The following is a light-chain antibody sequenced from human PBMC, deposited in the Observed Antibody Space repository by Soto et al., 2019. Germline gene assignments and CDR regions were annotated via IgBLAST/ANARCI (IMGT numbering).Light chain of an antibody. V-gene: IGKV3-15*01. CDR2: GAS. Sequence: EIAMTQSPATLSVSPGERATLSCRASQSVSSNLAWYQQKPGQAPRFLIYGASTRATGIPARFSGSGSGTEFTLTISSLQSEDFAVYYCQHYNNWPRTFGQGTKVEIK. CDR3: QHYNNWPRT. CDR1: QSVSSN. J-gene: IGKJ1*01.